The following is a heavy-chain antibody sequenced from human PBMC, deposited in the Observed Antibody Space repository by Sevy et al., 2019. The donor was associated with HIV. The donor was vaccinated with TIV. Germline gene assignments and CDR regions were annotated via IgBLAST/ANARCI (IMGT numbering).Heavy chain of an antibody. J-gene: IGHJ4*02. V-gene: IGHV3-30*18. CDR1: EFTFSSYG. D-gene: IGHD3-10*01. CDR2: ISYDGSNK. CDR3: AKDANRLWFGETGHFDY. Sequence: GGSLRLSCAASEFTFSSYGMHWVRQAPGKGLEWVAVISYDGSNKYYADSVKGRFTISRDNSKNTLYLQMNSLRAEDTAVYYCAKDANRLWFGETGHFDYWGQGTLVTVSS.